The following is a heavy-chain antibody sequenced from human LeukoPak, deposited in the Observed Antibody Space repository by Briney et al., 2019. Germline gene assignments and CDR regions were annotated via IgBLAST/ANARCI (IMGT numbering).Heavy chain of an antibody. CDR3: AKDGAPGVDYYYGMDV. D-gene: IGHD2-15*01. V-gene: IGHV3-9*01. Sequence: GGSLRLSCAASGFTFDDYAMHWVRQAPGKGLEWVSGISWNSGGIGYADSVKGRFTISRDNAKNSLYLQMNNLRAEDTALYYCAKDGAPGVDYYYGMDVWGQGTTVTVSS. CDR1: GFTFDDYA. CDR2: ISWNSGGI. J-gene: IGHJ6*02.